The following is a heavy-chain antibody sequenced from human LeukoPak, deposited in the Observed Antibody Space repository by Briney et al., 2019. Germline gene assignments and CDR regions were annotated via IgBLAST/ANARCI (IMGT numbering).Heavy chain of an antibody. CDR3: ASLVVPAANYFDY. Sequence: GASVKVSCKASGYTFTGYYMHWVRQAPGQGLEWMGRVNPNSGGTNYAQEVQGRVTMTRDTSISTDYMELSRLRSDDTAVYYCASLVVPAANYFDYWGQGTLVTVSS. J-gene: IGHJ4*02. CDR1: GYTFTGYY. D-gene: IGHD2-2*01. V-gene: IGHV1-2*06. CDR2: VNPNSGGT.